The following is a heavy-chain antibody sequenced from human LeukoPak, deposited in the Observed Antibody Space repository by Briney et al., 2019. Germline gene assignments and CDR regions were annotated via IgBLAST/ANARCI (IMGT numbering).Heavy chain of an antibody. CDR2: MNPNSGNT. CDR3: ARDLIPLIGVVISGSDY. Sequence: ASVKVSCKASGYTFTSYDINCVRQATGQGLEWMGWMNPNSGNTGYAQKLQGRVTMTTDTSTSTAYMEVRSLRSDDTAVYYCARDLIPLIGVVISGSDYWGQGTLVTVSS. J-gene: IGHJ4*02. V-gene: IGHV1-8*01. CDR1: GYTFTSYD. D-gene: IGHD3-3*01.